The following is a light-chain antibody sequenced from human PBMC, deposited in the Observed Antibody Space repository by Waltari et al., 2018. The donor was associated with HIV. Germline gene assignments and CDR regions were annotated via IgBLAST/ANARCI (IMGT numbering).Light chain of an antibody. CDR3: CSYAGSYTFL. CDR2: DVS. J-gene: IGLJ2*01. V-gene: IGLV2-11*01. Sequence: QSALTQPRSVSGSPGQPVRISCPGTRSDVGGYTYASWYQQHPGKAPKLMIYDVSKRPSGVPDRFSDSKSGNTASLTISGLQAEDEADYYCCSYAGSYTFLFGGGTKLTVL. CDR1: RSDVGGYTY.